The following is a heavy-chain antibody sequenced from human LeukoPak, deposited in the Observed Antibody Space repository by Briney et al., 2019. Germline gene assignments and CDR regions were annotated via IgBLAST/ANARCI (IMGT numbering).Heavy chain of an antibody. Sequence: PSETLSLTCAVYGGSFSGYYWSWIRQPPGKGLEWIGEINHSGSTYYNPSLKSRVTISVDTSKNQFSLKLSSVTAADTAVYYCARDSRDYYDSSGYANYWGQGTLVTVSS. CDR2: INHSGST. V-gene: IGHV4-34*01. J-gene: IGHJ4*02. CDR3: ARDSRDYYDSSGYANY. CDR1: GGSFSGYY. D-gene: IGHD3-22*01.